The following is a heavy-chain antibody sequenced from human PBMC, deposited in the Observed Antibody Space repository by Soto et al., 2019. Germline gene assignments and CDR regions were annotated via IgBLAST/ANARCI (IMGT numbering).Heavy chain of an antibody. Sequence: PGGSLRLSCAASGFTFNSYAMSWVRQAPGKGLEWVAIIRYDGSNKYYADSVKGRFTISRDNSKNTLYLQMNSLRAEDTAVYYCARDILRYCSGGSCLRYGMDVWGQGTTVTVSS. V-gene: IGHV3-30-3*01. CDR2: IRYDGSNK. D-gene: IGHD2-15*01. CDR1: GFTFNSYA. J-gene: IGHJ6*02. CDR3: ARDILRYCSGGSCLRYGMDV.